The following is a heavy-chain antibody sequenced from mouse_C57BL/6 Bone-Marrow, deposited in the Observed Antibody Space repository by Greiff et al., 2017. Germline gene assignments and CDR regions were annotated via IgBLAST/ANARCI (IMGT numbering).Heavy chain of an antibody. CDR1: GFTFSDYY. Sequence: EVKLVESGGGLVQPGGSLKLSCAASGFTFSDYYMYWVRQTPEKRLEWVAYISNGGGSTYYPDTVKGRFTISRDNAKNTLYLQMSRLKSEDTAMYYCARQGLRQDYAMDYWGQGTSVTVSS. V-gene: IGHV5-12*01. J-gene: IGHJ4*01. D-gene: IGHD2-4*01. CDR3: ARQGLRQDYAMDY. CDR2: ISNGGGST.